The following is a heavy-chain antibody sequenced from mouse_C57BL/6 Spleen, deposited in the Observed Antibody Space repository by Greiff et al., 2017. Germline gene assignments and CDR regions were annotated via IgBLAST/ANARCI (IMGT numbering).Heavy chain of an antibody. J-gene: IGHJ4*01. CDR3: SRGDCYAMDY. CDR2: IYPGSGNT. Sequence: QVQLQQSGPELVKPGASVKISCKASGYSFTSYYIHWVKQRPGQGLEWIGWIYPGSGNTKYNEKFKGKATLTADTSSSTAYMQLSSLTSEDSAVYYCSRGDCYAMDYWGQGTPVPVSS. CDR1: GYSFTSYY. V-gene: IGHV1-66*01.